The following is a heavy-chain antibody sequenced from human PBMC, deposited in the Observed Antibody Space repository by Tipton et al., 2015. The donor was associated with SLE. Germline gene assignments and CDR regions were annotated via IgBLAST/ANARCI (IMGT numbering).Heavy chain of an antibody. Sequence: TLSLTCGLYRGSFSGYAWTWIRQPPGKGLEWIGDIDHNRNTNYNPSLKSRGPISLDTSNNQFSLMLSSVTAADTAVYYCARAPGLERDYSYSYYMDVWGKGTTVTVSS. CDR1: RGSFSGYA. CDR3: ARAPGLERDYSYSYYMDV. D-gene: IGHD3/OR15-3a*01. J-gene: IGHJ6*03. V-gene: IGHV4-34*01. CDR2: IDHNRNT.